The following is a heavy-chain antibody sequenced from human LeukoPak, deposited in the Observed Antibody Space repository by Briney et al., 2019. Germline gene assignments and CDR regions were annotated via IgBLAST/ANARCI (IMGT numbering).Heavy chain of an antibody. V-gene: IGHV4-59*01. Sequence: WETLSLTCTVSGGSISSYYWSWIRQPPGKGLEWIGYIYYSGSTNYNPSLKSRVTISVDTSKNQFSLKLSSVTAADTAVYYCAIIAVAGTLLDYWGQGSLVTVSS. J-gene: IGHJ4*02. CDR1: GGSISSYY. CDR3: AIIAVAGTLLDY. CDR2: IYYSGST. D-gene: IGHD6-19*01.